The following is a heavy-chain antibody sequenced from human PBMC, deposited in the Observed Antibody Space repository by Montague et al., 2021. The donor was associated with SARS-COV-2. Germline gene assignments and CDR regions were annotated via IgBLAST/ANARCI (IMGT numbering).Heavy chain of an antibody. Sequence: SETLSLTCTVSGGSISSSSYYWAWIRQPPEKGLEWIGSIYHRGSTYYNPSLKSRVFISVDTSKNQLSLTLTSVTAADTAVYYCATQEDPSGWIPGPFDFWGQGTLLSVSS. V-gene: IGHV4-39*01. CDR1: GGSISSSSYY. CDR2: IYHRGST. CDR3: ATQEDPSGWIPGPFDF. J-gene: IGHJ4*02. D-gene: IGHD6-19*01.